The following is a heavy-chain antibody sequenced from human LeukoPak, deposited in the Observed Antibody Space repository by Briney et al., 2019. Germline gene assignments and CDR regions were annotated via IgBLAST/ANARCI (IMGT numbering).Heavy chain of an antibody. CDR1: GYSFTSYW. CDR2: IYPGDSDT. V-gene: IGHV5-51*01. Sequence: GGSLKISCKGSGYSFTSYWIGWVRQMPGKGLEWMGIIYPGDSDTRYSPSFQGQVTISADKSISTAYLQWSSLKASDTAMYYCARGDCSSTSCQNYYYYGVDVWGQGTTVTVSS. CDR3: ARGDCSSTSCQNYYYYGVDV. D-gene: IGHD2-2*01. J-gene: IGHJ6*02.